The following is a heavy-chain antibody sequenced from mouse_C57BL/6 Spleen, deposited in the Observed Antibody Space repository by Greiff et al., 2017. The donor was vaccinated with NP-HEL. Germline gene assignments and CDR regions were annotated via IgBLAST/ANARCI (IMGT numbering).Heavy chain of an antibody. CDR2: ISDGGSYT. D-gene: IGHD4-1*01. J-gene: IGHJ4*01. Sequence: EVKLVESGGGLVKPGGSLKLSCAASGFTFSSYAMSWVRQTPEKRLEWVATISDGGSYTYYPDNVKGRFTISRDNAKNNLYLQMSHLKSEDTAMYYCASLTAHYAMDYWGQGTSVTVSS. CDR1: GFTFSSYA. V-gene: IGHV5-4*03. CDR3: ASLTAHYAMDY.